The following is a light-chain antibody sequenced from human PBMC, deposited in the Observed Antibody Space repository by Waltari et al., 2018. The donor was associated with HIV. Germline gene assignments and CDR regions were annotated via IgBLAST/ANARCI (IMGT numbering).Light chain of an antibody. Sequence: DIQMTQSPSSLSASVGDRVTITYQASQDISNFINWYQQKPGKAPKLLIFDASSLESGIPSRFSGTGSGTDFTFTISSLQPEDIGSFYCQQYDSLPITFGGGTRVEIK. CDR3: QQYDSLPIT. V-gene: IGKV1-33*01. J-gene: IGKJ4*01. CDR2: DAS. CDR1: QDISNF.